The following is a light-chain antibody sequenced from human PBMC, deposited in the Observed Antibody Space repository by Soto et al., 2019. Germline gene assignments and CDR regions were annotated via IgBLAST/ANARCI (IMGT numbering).Light chain of an antibody. Sequence: DIQTTQSPSTLSGSVGDRVTITCRASQTISSWLAWYQQKPGKAPKLLIYKASTLKSGVPSRFSGSGSGTEFTLTISSLQPDDFATYYCQQYENYWTFGQGTKVDIK. CDR1: QTISSW. J-gene: IGKJ1*01. CDR3: QQYENYWT. V-gene: IGKV1-5*03. CDR2: KAS.